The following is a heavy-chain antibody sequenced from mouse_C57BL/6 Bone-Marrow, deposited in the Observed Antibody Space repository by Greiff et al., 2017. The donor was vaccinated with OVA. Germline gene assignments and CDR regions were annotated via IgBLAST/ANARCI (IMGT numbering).Heavy chain of an antibody. J-gene: IGHJ3*01. CDR2: ISDGGSYT. CDR1: GFTFSSYA. CDR3: ARDRADYYGSSHGFAY. Sequence: EVQVVESGGGLVKPGGSLKLSCAASGFTFSSYAMSWVRQTPEKRLEWVATISDGGSYTYYPDNVKGRFTISRDNAKNNLYLQMSHLKSEDTAMYYCARDRADYYGSSHGFAYWGQGTLVTVSA. D-gene: IGHD1-1*01. V-gene: IGHV5-4*01.